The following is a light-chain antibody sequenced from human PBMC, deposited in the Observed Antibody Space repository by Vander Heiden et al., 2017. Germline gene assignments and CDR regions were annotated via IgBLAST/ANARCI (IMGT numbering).Light chain of an antibody. CDR3: QQFNGYLMYT. Sequence: AIQLTQSPSSLSASVGDGVTIPCRASQGISSALAWYQQKPGKAPKLLIYDAASLESGVPSRFGGGRSGTDFTLTISSLQPEDFTTNYCQQFNGYLMYTFGQGTKVEIK. V-gene: IGKV1-13*02. CDR1: QGISSA. CDR2: DAA. J-gene: IGKJ2*01.